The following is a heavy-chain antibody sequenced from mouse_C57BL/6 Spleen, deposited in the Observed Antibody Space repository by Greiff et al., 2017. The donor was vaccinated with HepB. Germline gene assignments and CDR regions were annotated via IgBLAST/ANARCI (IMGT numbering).Heavy chain of an antibody. Sequence: QVQLKQPGAELVMPGASVKLSCKASGYTFTSYWMHWVKQRPGQGLEWIGEIDPSDSYTNYNQKFKGKSTLTVDKSSSTAYMQLSSLTSEDSAVYYCARRLTTVVASEYYFDYWGQGTTLTVSS. J-gene: IGHJ2*01. D-gene: IGHD1-1*01. CDR1: GYTFTSYW. CDR3: ARRLTTVVASEYYFDY. V-gene: IGHV1-69*01. CDR2: IDPSDSYT.